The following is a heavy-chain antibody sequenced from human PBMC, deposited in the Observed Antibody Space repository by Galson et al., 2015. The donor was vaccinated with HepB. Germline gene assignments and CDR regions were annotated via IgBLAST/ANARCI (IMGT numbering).Heavy chain of an antibody. Sequence: SLRLSCAASGLTFSTYAMSWVRQAPGKGLEWLSTISGSGGSIYYADSVKGRFAISRYNSKSTLYLQMNGLRAEDTAVYFCAKFYSGTYHLDAFDIWGHGTLVTVSS. CDR3: AKFYSGTYHLDAFDI. V-gene: IGHV3-23*01. D-gene: IGHD1-26*01. CDR1: GLTFSTYA. CDR2: ISGSGGSI. J-gene: IGHJ3*02.